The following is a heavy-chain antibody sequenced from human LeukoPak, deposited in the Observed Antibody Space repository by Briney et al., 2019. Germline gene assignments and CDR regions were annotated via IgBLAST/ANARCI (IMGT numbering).Heavy chain of an antibody. CDR1: GGSISSGDYS. CDR3: ARTLYCSSTSCYLRWFGH. D-gene: IGHD2-2*01. CDR2: IYYSGST. J-gene: IGHJ5*02. V-gene: IGHV4-30-4*01. Sequence: SQTLSLTCTVSGGSISSGDYSWSWLRQPPGKGLEWIVYIYYSGSTYYNPSLKSRLSISVDTSKNQFSLKLSSVTAADTAVYYCARTLYCSSTSCYLRWFGHWGQGTLVTVSS.